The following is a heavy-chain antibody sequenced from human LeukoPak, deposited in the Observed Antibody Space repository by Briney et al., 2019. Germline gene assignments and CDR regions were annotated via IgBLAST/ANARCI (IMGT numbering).Heavy chain of an antibody. J-gene: IGHJ4*02. D-gene: IGHD3-16*01. V-gene: IGHV4-4*07. Sequence: SETLSLTCNVSGGSISSNYWSWVRQPPGKGLEWIGRIYTSGSTNYNPSLKSRVTISVDTSKNQLSLKLSSVTAADTAVYYCARGYDYVSGYWGQGTLVTVSS. CDR1: GGSISSNY. CDR3: ARGYDYVSGY. CDR2: IYTSGST.